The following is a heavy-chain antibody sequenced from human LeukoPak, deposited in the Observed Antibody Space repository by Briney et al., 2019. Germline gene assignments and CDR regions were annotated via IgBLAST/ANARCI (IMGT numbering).Heavy chain of an antibody. J-gene: IGHJ4*02. D-gene: IGHD3-22*01. CDR3: AKFPRGPPPYSYNISVYMNY. CDR2: IKADPDGSTT. V-gene: IGHV3-74*01. CDR1: GFTFTSYW. Sequence: GGSLRLSCAASGFTFTSYWMYWVRQAPGRGLVWVSRIKADPDGSTTTYADSVKGRFTISRDNAKNTWYLQMNSLRAEDTPVNYCAKFPRGPPPYSYNISVYMNYWGQETRAT.